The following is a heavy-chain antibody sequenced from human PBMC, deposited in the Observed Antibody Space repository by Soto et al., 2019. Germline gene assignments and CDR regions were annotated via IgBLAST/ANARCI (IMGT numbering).Heavy chain of an antibody. D-gene: IGHD2-15*01. CDR1: GFTFSRYA. V-gene: IGHV3-23*01. CDR3: ATESMYVVVVGTTREHYYGMDV. J-gene: IGHJ6*02. CDR2: ITVTDGRR. Sequence: EGQLLESGGGLVRPGGSLTLSCAGSGFTFSRYAMTWVRQAPGKGLEWVSSITVTDGRRKYADSVKGRFTISTDTHKNIVYLQMNSLRAEDTALYYCATESMYVVVVGTTREHYYGMDVWGQGTNVIVS.